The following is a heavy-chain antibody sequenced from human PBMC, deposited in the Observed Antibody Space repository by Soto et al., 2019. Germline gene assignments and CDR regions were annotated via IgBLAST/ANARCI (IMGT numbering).Heavy chain of an antibody. CDR2: INAGNGNT. CDR1: GYTFTSYA. J-gene: IGHJ3*02. Sequence: QVQLVQSGAEVKKPGASVKVSCKASGYTFTSYAMHWVRQAPGQRLEWMGWINAGNGNTKYSQKFQGRVTITRDTSASTAYMELSSLRSEDTAVYYCALNSLDSSGYFGGAFAIWGQGTMVTVSS. D-gene: IGHD3-22*01. CDR3: ALNSLDSSGYFGGAFAI. V-gene: IGHV1-3*01.